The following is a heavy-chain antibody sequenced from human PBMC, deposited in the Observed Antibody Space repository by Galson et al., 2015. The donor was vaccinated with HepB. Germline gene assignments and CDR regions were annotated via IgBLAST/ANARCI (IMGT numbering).Heavy chain of an antibody. Sequence: SLRLSCAAPGFSFSSYAVSWVRQAPGKGLEWVSAISGSGGGTYYADSVKGRFTISRDNSKNTLYLQMNSLRAEDTAVYYCASKSYCSSTNCYMVNWFDPWGQGTLVTVSS. CDR3: ASKSYCSSTNCYMVNWFDP. CDR1: GFSFSSYA. CDR2: ISGSGGGT. D-gene: IGHD2-2*02. J-gene: IGHJ5*02. V-gene: IGHV3-23*01.